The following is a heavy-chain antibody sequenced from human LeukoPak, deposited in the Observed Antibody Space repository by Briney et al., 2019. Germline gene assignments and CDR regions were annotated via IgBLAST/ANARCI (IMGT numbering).Heavy chain of an antibody. J-gene: IGHJ4*02. D-gene: IGHD2-2*01. V-gene: IGHV4-61*02. CDR3: AKSGCSSSSCPGFL. CDR1: GGSISSGYNY. Sequence: SETLSLTCTVSGGSISSGYNYWRWIRQPGGKGLEWIGRIYTSGTTNYNPSLKSRVTISQDTSNNQFSLKLRSVTAADTAVYYCAKSGCSSSSCPGFLWGQGTLVTVSS. CDR2: IYTSGTT.